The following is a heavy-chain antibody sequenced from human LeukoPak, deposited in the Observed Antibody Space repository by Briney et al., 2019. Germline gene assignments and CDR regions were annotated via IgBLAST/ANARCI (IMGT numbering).Heavy chain of an antibody. Sequence: GGSLRLSCAASRFSFSKFYMSWVRQAPGKGLEWVASIKEDGSEKFYVDSVKGRFTISRDNSKNTLYLQMNSLRAEDTAVYYCARDLGHTSGLDYWGQGTLVTVSS. CDR1: RFSFSKFY. CDR2: IKEDGSEK. J-gene: IGHJ4*02. CDR3: ARDLGHTSGLDY. D-gene: IGHD3-10*01. V-gene: IGHV3-7*01.